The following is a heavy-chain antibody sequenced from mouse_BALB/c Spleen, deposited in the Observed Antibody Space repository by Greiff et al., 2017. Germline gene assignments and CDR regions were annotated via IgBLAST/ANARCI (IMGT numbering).Heavy chain of an antibody. CDR2: ISSGGSYT. Sequence: EVHLVESGGGLVKPGGSLKLSCAASGFTFSSYAMSWVRQSPEKRLEWVAEISSGGSYTYYPDTVTGRFTISRDNAKNTLYLEMSSLRSEDTAMYYCAREGSFAYWGQGTLVTVSA. CDR3: AREGSFAY. CDR1: GFTFSSYA. V-gene: IGHV5-9-4*01. J-gene: IGHJ3*01.